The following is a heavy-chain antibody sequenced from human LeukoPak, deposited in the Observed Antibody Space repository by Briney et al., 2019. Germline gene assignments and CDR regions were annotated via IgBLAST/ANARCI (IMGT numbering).Heavy chain of an antibody. CDR1: GGSISSYY. Sequence: SETLSLTCTVSGGSISSYYWSWIRQPPGKGLEGIGYIYYSGSTNYNPSLKSRVTISVDTSKNQFSLKLSSVTAADTAVYYCARSDQLLSFDYWGQGTLVTVSS. CDR2: IYYSGST. D-gene: IGHD2-2*01. CDR3: ARSDQLLSFDY. V-gene: IGHV4-59*08. J-gene: IGHJ4*02.